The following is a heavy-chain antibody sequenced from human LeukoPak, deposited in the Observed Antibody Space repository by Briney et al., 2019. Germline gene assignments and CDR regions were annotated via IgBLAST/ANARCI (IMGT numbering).Heavy chain of an antibody. D-gene: IGHD3-10*01. Sequence: SLKGSCKASGGTFSSYAISWVRQAPGQGLEWIGGIIPIFGTANYAQKFQGRVTITADESTSTAYMELSSLRSEDTAVYYCARANYYGSGSYVAYYYGMDVWGQGTTVTVSS. CDR3: ARANYYGSGSYVAYYYGMDV. CDR2: IIPIFGTA. J-gene: IGHJ6*02. V-gene: IGHV1-69*01. CDR1: GGTFSSYA.